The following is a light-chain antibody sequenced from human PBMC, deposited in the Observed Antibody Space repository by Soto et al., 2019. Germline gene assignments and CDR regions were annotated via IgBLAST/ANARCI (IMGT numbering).Light chain of an antibody. CDR1: QSISSY. J-gene: IGKJ5*01. CDR2: DAS. CDR3: QQRSNWPPIT. V-gene: IGKV3-11*01. Sequence: EIVLTQSPATLSLSPWERATLSCRASQSISSYLAWYQQKPGQAPRLLIYDASNRATGIPARFSGSGSGTDFTLTISSLEPEDCAVYYCQQRSNWPPITFGQGTRLEIK.